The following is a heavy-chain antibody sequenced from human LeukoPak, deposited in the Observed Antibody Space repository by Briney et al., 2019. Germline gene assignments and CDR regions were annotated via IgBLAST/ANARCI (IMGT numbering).Heavy chain of an antibody. V-gene: IGHV1-69*13. J-gene: IGHJ5*02. Sequence: SVKVSRKASGGTFSSYAISWVRQAPGQGLEWMGGIIPIFGTANYAQKFQGRVTITADESTSTAYMELSSLRSEDTAVYYCARGYGDYPNWFDPWGQGTLVTVSS. D-gene: IGHD4-17*01. CDR1: GGTFSSYA. CDR3: ARGYGDYPNWFDP. CDR2: IIPIFGTA.